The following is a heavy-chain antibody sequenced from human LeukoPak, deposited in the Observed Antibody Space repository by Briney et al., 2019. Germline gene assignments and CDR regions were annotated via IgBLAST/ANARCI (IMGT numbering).Heavy chain of an antibody. CDR1: GFTFSSYS. V-gene: IGHV3-48*04. CDR2: ISSSSTTI. J-gene: IGHJ6*04. Sequence: GGSLRLSCAASGFTFSSYSMMWVRQAPGKGLEWVSYISSSSTTIYYADSVKGRFTISRDNAKNSLYLQMNSLRAEDTAVYYCAELGITMIGGVWGKGTTVTISS. CDR3: AELGITMIGGV. D-gene: IGHD3-10*02.